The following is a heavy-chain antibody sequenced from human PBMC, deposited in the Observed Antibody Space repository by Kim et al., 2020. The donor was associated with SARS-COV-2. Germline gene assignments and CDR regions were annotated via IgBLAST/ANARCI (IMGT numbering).Heavy chain of an antibody. CDR3: AGRGYSSSRGAFDI. V-gene: IGHV4-39*01. D-gene: IGHD6-13*01. J-gene: IGHJ3*02. CDR1: GGSISSSSYY. Sequence: SETLSLTCTVSGGSISSSSYYWGWIRQPPGKGLEWIGSIYYSGSTYYNPSLKSRVTISVDTSKNQFSLKLSSVTAADTAVYYCAGRGYSSSRGAFDIWGQGTMVTVSS. CDR2: IYYSGST.